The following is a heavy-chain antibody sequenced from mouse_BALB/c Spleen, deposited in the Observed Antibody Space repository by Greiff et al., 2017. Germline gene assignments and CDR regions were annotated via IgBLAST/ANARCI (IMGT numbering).Heavy chain of an antibody. CDR2: ISDGGSYT. D-gene: IGHD2-12*01. Sequence: EVNLVESGGGLVKPGGSLKLSCAASGFTFSDYYMYWVRQTPEKRLEWVATISDGGSYTYYPDSVKGRFTISRDNAKNNLYLQMSSLKSEDTAMYYCARGVNYYAMDYWGQGTSVTVSS. J-gene: IGHJ4*01. V-gene: IGHV5-4*02. CDR3: ARGVNYYAMDY. CDR1: GFTFSDYY.